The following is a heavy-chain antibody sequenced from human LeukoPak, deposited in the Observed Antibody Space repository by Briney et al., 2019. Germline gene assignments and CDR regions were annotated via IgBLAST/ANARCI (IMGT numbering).Heavy chain of an antibody. CDR3: AASCGGSCYWSFDY. V-gene: IGHV3-30-3*01. CDR1: GFTFSNYA. D-gene: IGHD2-15*01. Sequence: PGGSLRLSCAASGFTFSNYAMHWLRQTPGTGLEWVAVISYDGSKKWYADSVKGRFTISRDSSKNTVHLQMNSLGVEDTAVYYCAASCGGSCYWSFDYWGQGTLVTVSS. J-gene: IGHJ4*02. CDR2: ISYDGSKK.